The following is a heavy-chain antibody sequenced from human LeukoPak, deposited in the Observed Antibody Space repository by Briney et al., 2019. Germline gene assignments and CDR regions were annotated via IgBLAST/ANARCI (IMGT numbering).Heavy chain of an antibody. J-gene: IGHJ6*02. D-gene: IGHD3-10*01. Sequence: PSETLSLTCAVSGGSMSSSNWWSWVRQPPGKGLEWIGEIYHSGSTNYNPSLKSRVTISVDKSKNQFSLKLSSVTAADTAVYYCAKDGLRAYYSYGMDVWGQGTTVTVSS. CDR3: AKDGLRAYYSYGMDV. V-gene: IGHV4-4*02. CDR1: GGSMSSSNW. CDR2: IYHSGST.